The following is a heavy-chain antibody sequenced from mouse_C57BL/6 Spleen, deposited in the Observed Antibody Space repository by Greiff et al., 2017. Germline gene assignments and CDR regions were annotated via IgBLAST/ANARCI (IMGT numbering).Heavy chain of an antibody. CDR2: IDPENGDT. D-gene: IGHD1-1*01. Sequence: VQLKQSGAELVRPGASVKLSCTASGFNIKDDYMHWVKQRPEQGLEWIGWIDPENGDTEYDSKFQGKATITADTSSNTAYLQLSCLTSEDTSVYFCTHYYYGSSAYWGQGTLVTVSA. J-gene: IGHJ3*01. V-gene: IGHV14-4*01. CDR3: THYYYGSSAY. CDR1: GFNIKDDY.